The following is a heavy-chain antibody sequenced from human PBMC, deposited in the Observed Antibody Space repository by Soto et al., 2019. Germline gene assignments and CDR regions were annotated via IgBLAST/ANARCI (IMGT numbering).Heavy chain of an antibody. D-gene: IGHD5-18*01. V-gene: IGHV1-69*12. J-gene: IGHJ4*02. Sequence: QVQLVQSGAEVKKPGSSVKVSCKASGGTFSSYAISWVRQAPGQGLEWMGGIIAIFGTANYAQKFQGRVTTNADESTSTAYIELRRLPAAETAVYYCAIPGYRYVPFECWGQGTL. CDR1: GGTFSSYA. CDR3: AIPGYRYVPFEC. CDR2: IIAIFGTA.